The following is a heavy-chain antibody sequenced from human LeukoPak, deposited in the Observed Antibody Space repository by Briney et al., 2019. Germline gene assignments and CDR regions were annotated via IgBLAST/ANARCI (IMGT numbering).Heavy chain of an antibody. V-gene: IGHV1-18*01. J-gene: IGHJ6*02. CDR1: GYTFTSYG. CDR2: ISAYNGNT. CDR3: ARDRYGDYYHYYYGMDV. D-gene: IGHD4-17*01. Sequence: ASVKVSCKASGYTFTSYGISWVRQAPGQGLEWMGWISAYNGNTNYAQKLQGRVTMTTDTSTSTAYMELRSLRSDDTAVYYCARDRYGDYYHYYYGMDVWGQGTTVTVSS.